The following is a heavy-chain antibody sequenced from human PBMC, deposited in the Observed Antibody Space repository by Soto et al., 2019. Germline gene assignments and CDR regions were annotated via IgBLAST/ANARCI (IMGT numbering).Heavy chain of an antibody. CDR2: IYYSGST. V-gene: IGHV4-59*08. CDR1: GGSISSYY. Sequence: SETRSLTCTVSGGSISSYYWSWIRQPPGKGLEWIGYIYYSGSTNYNPSLKSRVTISVDTSKNQFSLKLSSVTAADTAVYYWARLSPYDFWSGYYPRGAFDIWGQGTMVTVSS. D-gene: IGHD3-3*01. J-gene: IGHJ3*02. CDR3: ARLSPYDFWSGYYPRGAFDI.